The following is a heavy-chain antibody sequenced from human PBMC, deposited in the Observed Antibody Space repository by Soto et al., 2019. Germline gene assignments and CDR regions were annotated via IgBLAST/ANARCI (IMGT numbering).Heavy chain of an antibody. CDR2: ISAYNGNT. J-gene: IGHJ5*02. V-gene: IGHV1-18*01. D-gene: IGHD1-26*01. CDR3: AREVGTTKEGWFDP. Sequence: ASVKVSCKASGYTFTSYGISWVRQAPGQGLEWMGWISAYNGNTNYAQKLQGRVTMTTDTSTSTAYMELRSLRSDDTAVYYCAREVGTTKEGWFDPWGQGTLVTVSS. CDR1: GYTFTSYG.